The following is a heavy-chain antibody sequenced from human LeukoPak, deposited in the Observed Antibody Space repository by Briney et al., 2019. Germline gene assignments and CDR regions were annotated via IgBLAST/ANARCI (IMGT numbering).Heavy chain of an antibody. CDR1: GGTFSSYA. CDR2: INPSGGST. Sequence: ASVKVSCKASGGTFSSYAISWVRQAPGQGLEWMGIINPSGGSTSYAQKFQGRVTMTRDTSTSTVYMELSSLRSEDTAVYYCARGLITIDYWGQGTLVTVSS. V-gene: IGHV1-46*01. J-gene: IGHJ4*02. D-gene: IGHD3/OR15-3a*01. CDR3: ARGLITIDY.